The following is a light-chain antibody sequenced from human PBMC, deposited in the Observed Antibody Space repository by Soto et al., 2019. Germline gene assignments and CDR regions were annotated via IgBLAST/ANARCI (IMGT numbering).Light chain of an antibody. Sequence: QSALTQPASVSGSPGQSIAISCTGTSSDVGAYDYVSWYQQHPDKAPKLIIYEVSHRPAGVSNRFSASKYVNTATLTISGLQTEDEADYYCASHTTSNTRVFGTGTQLTVL. CDR1: SSDVGAYDY. V-gene: IGLV2-14*03. J-gene: IGLJ1*01. CDR2: EVS. CDR3: ASHTTSNTRV.